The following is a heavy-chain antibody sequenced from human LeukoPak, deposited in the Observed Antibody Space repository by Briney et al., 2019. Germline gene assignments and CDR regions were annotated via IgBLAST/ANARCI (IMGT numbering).Heavy chain of an antibody. CDR1: GGSISSGDYY. V-gene: IGHV4-30-4*01. CDR3: ARGRGPYYYGSGSYLLDY. J-gene: IGHJ4*02. CDR2: IYYSGST. Sequence: SETLSLTCTVSGGSISSGDYYWSWIRQPPGKGLEWIGYIYYSGSTYYNPSLKSRVTISVDTSKNQFSLKLSSVTAAETAVYYCARGRGPYYYGSGSYLLDYWGQGTLVTVSS. D-gene: IGHD3-10*01.